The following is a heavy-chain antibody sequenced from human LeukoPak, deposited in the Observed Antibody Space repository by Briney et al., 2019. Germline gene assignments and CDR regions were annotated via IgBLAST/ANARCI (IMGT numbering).Heavy chain of an antibody. V-gene: IGHV3-11*06. CDR1: GFTFSDYY. D-gene: IGHD4-23*01. CDR3: ATTNDIGNYYFDF. CDR2: ISGNSGYT. Sequence: GGSLRPSCAASGFTFSDYYMSWIRQAPGKGLEWVSYISGNSGYTNYADSVKGRFTISRDNAKNSLFLHMNSLRPEDTALYYCATTNDIGNYYFDFWGQGSLVTVSS. J-gene: IGHJ4*02.